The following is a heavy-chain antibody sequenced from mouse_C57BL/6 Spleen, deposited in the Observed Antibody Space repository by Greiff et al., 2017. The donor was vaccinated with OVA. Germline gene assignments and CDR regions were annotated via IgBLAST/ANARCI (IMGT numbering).Heavy chain of an antibody. D-gene: IGHD1-1*01. CDR2: IYPSDSET. CDR1: GYTFTSYW. V-gene: IGHV1-61*01. CDR3: ARSHYYGSRGFAY. Sequence: VQLQQSGAELVRPGSSVKLSCKASGYTFTSYWMDWVKQRPGQGLEWIGNIYPSDSETHYNQKFKDKATLTVDKSSSTAYMQLSSLTSEDSAVYYGARSHYYGSRGFAYWGQGTLVTVSA. J-gene: IGHJ3*01.